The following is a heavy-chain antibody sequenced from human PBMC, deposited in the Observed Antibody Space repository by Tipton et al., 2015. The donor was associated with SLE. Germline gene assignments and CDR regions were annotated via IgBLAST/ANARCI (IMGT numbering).Heavy chain of an antibody. J-gene: IGHJ5*02. V-gene: IGHV4-39*07. CDR3: ASPYYYGSRSFDP. CDR2: IFHSGST. D-gene: IGHD3-10*01. Sequence: TLSLTCIVSGGSITTRSYYWGWVRQPPGKGLEWIGEIFHSGSTNYNPSLRGRVTMSLDKSKNQFSLKLSSVTAADTAVYYCASPYYYGSRSFDPWGQGTLVTVSA. CDR1: GGSITTRSYY.